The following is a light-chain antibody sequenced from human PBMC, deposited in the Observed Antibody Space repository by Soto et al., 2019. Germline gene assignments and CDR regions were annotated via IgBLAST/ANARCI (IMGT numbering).Light chain of an antibody. CDR2: RVS. CDR3: MQAVYWPFT. CDR1: QSLVYSDGQTY. J-gene: IGKJ3*01. V-gene: IGKV2-30*01. Sequence: DIVLTQSPLLLPVTLGQPASISCTSSQSLVYSDGQTYLSWFQQRPGQSPRHLIYRVSNRDTGVPVRFSASGSGTDFTLKISRVEAEDVAVYFCMQAVYWPFTFGPGTKVDIK.